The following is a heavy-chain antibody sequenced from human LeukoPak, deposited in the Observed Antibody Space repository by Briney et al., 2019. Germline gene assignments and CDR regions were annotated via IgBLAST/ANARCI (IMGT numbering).Heavy chain of an antibody. D-gene: IGHD3-22*01. CDR3: AKDATYYYDSSGYSPPLGQNYFDY. V-gene: IGHV3-23*01. Sequence: GGSLRLSCAASGFTFSSYAMSWVRQAPGKGLEWVSAISGSGGSTYYADSVNGRFTISRDNSKNTLYLQMNSLRAEDTAVYYCAKDATYYYDSSGYSPPLGQNYFDYWGQGTLVTVSS. CDR2: ISGSGGST. CDR1: GFTFSSYA. J-gene: IGHJ4*02.